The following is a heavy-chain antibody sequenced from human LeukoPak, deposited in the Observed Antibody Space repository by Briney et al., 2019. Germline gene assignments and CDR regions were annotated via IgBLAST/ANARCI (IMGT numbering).Heavy chain of an antibody. V-gene: IGHV3-7*01. J-gene: IGHJ4*02. D-gene: IGHD3-10*01. Sequence: GGTLRLSCAASGFTFSSHGMSWVRQAPGKRLEWVANIKQDGSEKYYVDSVKGRFTISRDNAKNSLYLQMNSLRAEDTAVYYCARGRMVRGIYWGQGTLVTVSS. CDR3: ARGRMVRGIY. CDR2: IKQDGSEK. CDR1: GFTFSSHG.